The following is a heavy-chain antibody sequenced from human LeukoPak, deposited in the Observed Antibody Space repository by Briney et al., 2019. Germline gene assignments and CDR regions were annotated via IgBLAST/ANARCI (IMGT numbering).Heavy chain of an antibody. CDR2: IYYSGST. CDR3: ARGQGKFLEWFPIYY. CDR1: GGSISSYY. J-gene: IGHJ4*02. D-gene: IGHD3-3*01. Sequence: SETLSLTCTVSGGSISSYYWSWIRQPPGKGLEWIGYIYYSGSTNYNPSLKSRVTISVDTSKNQFSLKLSSVTAADTAAYYCARGQGKFLEWFPIYYWGQGTLVTVSS. V-gene: IGHV4-59*01.